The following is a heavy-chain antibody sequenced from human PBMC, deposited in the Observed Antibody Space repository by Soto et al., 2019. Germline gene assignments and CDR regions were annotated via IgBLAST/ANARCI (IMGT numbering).Heavy chain of an antibody. D-gene: IGHD6-13*01. V-gene: IGHV4-34*01. J-gene: IGHJ5*02. Sequence: QVQLQQWGAGLLKPSETLSLTCAVYGGSFSGYYWSWIRQPPGKGLEWIGEINRSGSTNYNPSLKSRVTISVDTSKNQFSLKLSSVTAADTAVYYCARAPRQQLAPFGPWGQGTLVTVSS. CDR2: INRSGST. CDR3: ARAPRQQLAPFGP. CDR1: GGSFSGYY.